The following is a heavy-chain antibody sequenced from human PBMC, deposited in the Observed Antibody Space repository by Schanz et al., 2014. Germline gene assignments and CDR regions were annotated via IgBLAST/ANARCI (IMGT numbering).Heavy chain of an antibody. CDR1: GGTFSSDT. D-gene: IGHD2-2*02. V-gene: IGHV1-69*02. CDR3: AGTYCSSTSCYTGYYFMDV. Sequence: QVHLVQSGAEVKKPGSSVKVSCKASGGTFSSDTFSWVRQAPGQGLEWMGWISPYNGNTNYAQKLQGRVTITADNSTSTAYMELTSLRSEDTAVYYCAGTYCSSTSCYTGYYFMDVWGKGTTVTVSS. CDR2: ISPYNGNT. J-gene: IGHJ6*03.